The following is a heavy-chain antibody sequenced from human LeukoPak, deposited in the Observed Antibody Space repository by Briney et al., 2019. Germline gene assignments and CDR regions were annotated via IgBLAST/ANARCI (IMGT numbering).Heavy chain of an antibody. CDR1: GFTFSSYG. CDR2: ISGSGGST. D-gene: IGHD3-10*01. CDR3: AKKSRGSGSYYGGY. V-gene: IGHV3-23*01. J-gene: IGHJ4*02. Sequence: GGSLRLSCAASGFTFSSYGMSWVRQAPGKGLEWVSAISGSGGSTYYADSVKGRFTVSRDNSKNTLYLQMNSLRAEDTAVYYCAKKSRGSGSYYGGYWGQGILVTVSS.